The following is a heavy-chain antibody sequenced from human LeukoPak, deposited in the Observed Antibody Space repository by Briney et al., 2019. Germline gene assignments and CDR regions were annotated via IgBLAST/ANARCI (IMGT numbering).Heavy chain of an antibody. D-gene: IGHD1-1*01. CDR1: GYTFTSYG. Sequence: GASVKVSCKASGYTFTSYGISWVRQAPGQGLEWMGRIIPILGIANYAQKFQGRVTITADKSTGTAYMELSSLRSEDTAVYYCARDLWEYNWNDVGIFDYWGQGTLVTVSS. CDR3: ARDLWEYNWNDVGIFDY. V-gene: IGHV1-69*04. J-gene: IGHJ4*02. CDR2: IIPILGIA.